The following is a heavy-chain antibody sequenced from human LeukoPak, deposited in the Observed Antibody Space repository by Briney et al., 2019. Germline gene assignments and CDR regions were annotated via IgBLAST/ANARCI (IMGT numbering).Heavy chain of an antibody. D-gene: IGHD5-18*01. Sequence: SETLSLTCTVSGGSISSYYWSWIRQPPGKGLEWIGYIYYSGSTNYNPSLKSRVTISVDTSKNQFSLKLSSVTAADTAVYYCASFGHSYGLHYWGQGTLVTVSS. CDR2: IYYSGST. J-gene: IGHJ4*02. V-gene: IGHV4-59*08. CDR1: GGSISSYY. CDR3: ASFGHSYGLHY.